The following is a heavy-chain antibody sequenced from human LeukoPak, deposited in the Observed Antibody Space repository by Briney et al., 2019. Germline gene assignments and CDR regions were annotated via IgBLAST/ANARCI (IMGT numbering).Heavy chain of an antibody. CDR1: GFTFSSYS. J-gene: IGHJ1*01. Sequence: GGSLRLSCATSGFTFSSYSMNWVRQAPGKGLEWVSYISSSSSTIYYADSVKGRFTISRDNAKNSLYLQMNSLRAEDTAVYYCASDPPGYGDYDEVGYFQHWGQGTLVTVSS. D-gene: IGHD4-17*01. V-gene: IGHV3-48*01. CDR3: ASDPPGYGDYDEVGYFQH. CDR2: ISSSSSTI.